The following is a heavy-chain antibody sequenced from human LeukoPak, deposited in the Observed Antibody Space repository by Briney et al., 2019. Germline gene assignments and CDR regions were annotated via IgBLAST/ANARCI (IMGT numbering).Heavy chain of an antibody. CDR1: GGTFSSYA. CDR2: IIPIFGTP. Sequence: ASVKVSCKASGGTFSSYAISWVRQAPGQGLEWMGGIIPIFGTPNYAQNFQGRVTMTTDTSTSTAYMELRSLRSDDTAVYYCARVGGGLIDYWGQGTLVTVSS. D-gene: IGHD3-16*01. V-gene: IGHV1-69*05. CDR3: ARVGGGLIDY. J-gene: IGHJ4*02.